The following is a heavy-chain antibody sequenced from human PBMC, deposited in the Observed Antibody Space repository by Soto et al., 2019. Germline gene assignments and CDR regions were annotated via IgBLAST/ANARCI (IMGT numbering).Heavy chain of an antibody. Sequence: GSLRLSCAASGFTFSSYGMHWVRQAPGKGLEWVAVIWYDGSNKYYADSVKGRFTISRDNSKNTLYLQMNSLRAEDTAVYYCASSREVGYYYYYGMDVWGQGTTVTVSS. V-gene: IGHV3-33*01. CDR1: GFTFSSYG. D-gene: IGHD1-26*01. CDR2: IWYDGSNK. CDR3: ASSREVGYYYYYGMDV. J-gene: IGHJ6*02.